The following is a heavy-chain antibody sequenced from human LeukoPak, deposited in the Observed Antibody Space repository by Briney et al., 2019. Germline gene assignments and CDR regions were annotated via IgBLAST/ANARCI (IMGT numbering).Heavy chain of an antibody. Sequence: PSETLSLTCTVSGGSLSSYYWSWIRQPPGKGLEWIGYIYYSGSANYNPSLKSRVTISLDTSKNQFSLKLSSVTAADTAVYYCARGLRYFDWLDWGQGTLVTVSS. CDR3: ARGLRYFDWLD. D-gene: IGHD3-9*01. CDR1: GGSLSSYY. J-gene: IGHJ4*02. CDR2: IYYSGSA. V-gene: IGHV4-59*01.